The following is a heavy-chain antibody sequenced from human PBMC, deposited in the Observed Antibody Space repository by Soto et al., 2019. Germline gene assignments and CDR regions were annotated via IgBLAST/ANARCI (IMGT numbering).Heavy chain of an antibody. CDR2: GSHRRDN. V-gene: IGHV4-34*01. CDR1: YRSFTSYY. Sequence: ETLSLTWIVSYRSFTSYYWTWVRQSPGKGLEWIGEGSHRRDNTYNPSLEGRVAISVDTSKNEFSLNLTSVTAADTAVYYCGRGRGFKRFVDYWGQGTLVTV. CDR3: GRGRGFKRFVDY. D-gene: IGHD5-12*01. J-gene: IGHJ4*02.